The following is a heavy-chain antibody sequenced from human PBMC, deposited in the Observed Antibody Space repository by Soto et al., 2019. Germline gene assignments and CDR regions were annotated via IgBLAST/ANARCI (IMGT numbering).Heavy chain of an antibody. CDR1: GFTFSSYG. J-gene: IGHJ4*02. Sequence: GGSLRLSCAASGFTFSSYGMHWVRQAPGKGLEWVAVISYDGSNKYYADSVKGRFTISRDNSKNTLYLQMNSLRAEDTAVYYCAKGGTRRDYFDYWGQGTLVTVSS. V-gene: IGHV3-30*18. CDR3: AKGGTRRDYFDY. D-gene: IGHD1-7*01. CDR2: ISYDGSNK.